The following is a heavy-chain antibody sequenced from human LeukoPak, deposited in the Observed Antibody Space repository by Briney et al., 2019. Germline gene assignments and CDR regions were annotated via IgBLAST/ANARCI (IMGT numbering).Heavy chain of an antibody. D-gene: IGHD5-18*01. CDR1: GFTFTNFW. J-gene: IGHJ5*01. V-gene: IGHV3-7*01. CDR2: IKENGSEK. CDR3: ARYTTMSAPGWFDS. Sequence: GGSLRLSCAASGFTFTNFWMSWVRQAPGKRLEWVANIKENGSEKYYVDSVKGRFTISRDQAKSSLYLQMNSLRAEDTAVYYCARYTTMSAPGWFDSWGQGTLVTVSS.